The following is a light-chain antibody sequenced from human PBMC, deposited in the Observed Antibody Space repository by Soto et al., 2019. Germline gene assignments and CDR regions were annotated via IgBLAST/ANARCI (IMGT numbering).Light chain of an antibody. V-gene: IGKV3-20*01. CDR1: QNVSSNL. CDR2: GAS. CDR3: QKYGNFWT. J-gene: IGKJ1*01. Sequence: DIAMTQAPSTRSASLGDGATLSSRASQNVSSNLLVWYQQHPGQAPRLLIYGASSRATGIPDRFSGSGSGTDFSLTSRRLEPDDCAVYYCQKYGNFWTFGQGTKVDI.